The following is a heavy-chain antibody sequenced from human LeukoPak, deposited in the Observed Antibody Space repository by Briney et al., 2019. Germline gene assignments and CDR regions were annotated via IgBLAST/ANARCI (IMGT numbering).Heavy chain of an antibody. CDR3: ALASPGYFDY. V-gene: IGHV4-39*01. CDR1: DGSISSSSYY. J-gene: IGHJ4*02. CDR2: IYYSGST. Sequence: PSETLSLTCTVSDGSISSSSYYWGWIRQPPGKGLEWIGSIYYSGSTYYNPSLKSRVTISVDTSKNQFSLKLSSVTAADTAVYYCALASPGYFDYWGQGTLVTVSS.